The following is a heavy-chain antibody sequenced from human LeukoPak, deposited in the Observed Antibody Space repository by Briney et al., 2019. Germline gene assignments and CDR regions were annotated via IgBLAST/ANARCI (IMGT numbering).Heavy chain of an antibody. CDR2: ITTTSST. CDR3: TKGGSAAARLRYYYYGMDD. CDR1: GFTFSSYA. J-gene: IGHJ6*02. V-gene: IGHV3-23*05. Sequence: GGSLRLSCAASGFTFSSYAMAWVRQAPGKGLEWVSSITTTSSTYYADSVKGRFTVSRDNSKNALSLQMKSLRAEDTAVYYCTKGGSAAARLRYYYYGMDDWGQGTTVTVSS. D-gene: IGHD6-13*01.